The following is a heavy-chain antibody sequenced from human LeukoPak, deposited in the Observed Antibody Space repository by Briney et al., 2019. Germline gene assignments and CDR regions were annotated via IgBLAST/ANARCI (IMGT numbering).Heavy chain of an antibody. CDR2: ITSSGSPI. CDR1: GFTFSSYE. CDR3: AKDADDYYDSSGLFDY. J-gene: IGHJ4*02. V-gene: IGHV3-48*03. Sequence: GGSLRLSCAASGFTFSSYEMNWVRQAPGKGLEWISFITSSGSPIYYADSVKGRFTISRDNAKNSLYLQMNSLRAEDTAVYYCAKDADDYYDSSGLFDYWGQGTLVTVSS. D-gene: IGHD3-22*01.